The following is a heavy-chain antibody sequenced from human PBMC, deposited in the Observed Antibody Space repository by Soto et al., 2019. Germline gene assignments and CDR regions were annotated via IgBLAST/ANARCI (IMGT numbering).Heavy chain of an antibody. V-gene: IGHV3-23*01. D-gene: IGHD3-16*01. Sequence: EVQLLESGGGLVQPGGSLRLSCAASGFNFMNYAMSWVRQAPGKGLEWVSSIPGSGGGTYYADSVKGRFTVSRDDSKETRDLQLSRLRVDDTAGYYCAKDAVAQNGVWDWFDPWGEGAPVTVSS. CDR1: GFNFMNYA. CDR2: IPGSGGGT. CDR3: AKDAVAQNGVWDWFDP. J-gene: IGHJ5*02.